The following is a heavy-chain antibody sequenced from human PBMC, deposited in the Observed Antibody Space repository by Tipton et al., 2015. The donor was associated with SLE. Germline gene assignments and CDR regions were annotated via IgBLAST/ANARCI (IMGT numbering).Heavy chain of an antibody. CDR1: GDTIDGNTYF. J-gene: IGHJ4*02. CDR3: ARGRGFSH. Sequence: LRLSCTVSGDTIDGNTYFWDWIRQPPGKGLMLIGSISYSGATSYNPSPKSRVTISVDTSKNHFSLSLISVTAADTAVYYCARGRGFSHWGQGTLVTVSS. V-gene: IGHV4-39*07. CDR2: ISYSGAT.